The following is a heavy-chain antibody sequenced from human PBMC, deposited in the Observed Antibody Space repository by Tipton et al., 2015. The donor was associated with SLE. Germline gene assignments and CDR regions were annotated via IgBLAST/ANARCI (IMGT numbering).Heavy chain of an antibody. Sequence: SLRLSCAASGFTFSNYWMNWVRQAPGKGLEWVANIKQDGSERYYVDSVEGRFAISRDNAKNSLFLQMNSLRAEDTAVYYCARDISIAGRPMMRFDPWGQGTLVTVSS. CDR2: IKQDGSER. CDR3: ARDISIAGRPMMRFDP. V-gene: IGHV3-7*01. J-gene: IGHJ5*02. D-gene: IGHD6-6*01. CDR1: GFTFSNYW.